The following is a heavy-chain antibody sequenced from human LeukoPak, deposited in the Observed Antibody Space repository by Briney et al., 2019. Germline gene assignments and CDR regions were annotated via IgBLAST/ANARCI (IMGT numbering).Heavy chain of an antibody. D-gene: IGHD1-26*01. CDR1: GFTFSSYS. CDR2: ISSSSSTI. CDR3: ARAPYSGSYSYFDY. V-gene: IGHV3-48*04. J-gene: IGHJ4*02. Sequence: GGSLRLSCAASGFTFSSYSMNWVRQAPGKGLEWVSYISSSSSTIYYADSVKGRFTISRDNAKNSLYLQMNSLRAEDTAVYYCARAPYSGSYSYFDYWAREPWSPSPQ.